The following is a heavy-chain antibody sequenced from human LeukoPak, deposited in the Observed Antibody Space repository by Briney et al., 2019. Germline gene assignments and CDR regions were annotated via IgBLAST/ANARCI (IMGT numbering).Heavy chain of an antibody. CDR3: ARYDYGGNFDY. CDR2: IYYSGST. CDR1: GGSISSYY. D-gene: IGHD4-23*01. Sequence: SETLSLTCTVSGGSISSYYWSWIRQPPGKGPEWIGYIYYSGSTNYNPSLKSRVTISVDTSKNQFSLKLSSVTAADTAVYYCARYDYGGNFDYWGQGTLVTVSS. V-gene: IGHV4-59*08. J-gene: IGHJ4*02.